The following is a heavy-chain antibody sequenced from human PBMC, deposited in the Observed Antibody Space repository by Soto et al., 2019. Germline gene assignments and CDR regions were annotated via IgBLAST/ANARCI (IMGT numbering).Heavy chain of an antibody. Sequence: QITLKESGPTLVKPTQTLTLTCTFSGFSLSTSGVGVGWIRQPPGKALEWLALIYWDDDKPYSPSLKSRLTITKDTSKNQVVLTMTNMDPVDTATYYCAHDVSTAASNWFDPWGQGTLVTVSS. D-gene: IGHD6-13*01. V-gene: IGHV2-5*02. CDR2: IYWDDDK. CDR3: AHDVSTAASNWFDP. CDR1: GFSLSTSGVG. J-gene: IGHJ5*02.